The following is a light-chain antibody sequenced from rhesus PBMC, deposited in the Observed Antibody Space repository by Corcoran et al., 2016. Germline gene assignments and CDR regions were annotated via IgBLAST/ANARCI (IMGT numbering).Light chain of an antibody. CDR3: QHGFGTPFT. Sequence: DIQMTQSPSSLSASVGDRVTITCRASENAHNYVNWYQQKPGKAPNLLIYEASTLERGVPSRFSGSGSWTDYNFTIRSLQPGDVASYYCQHGFGTPFTFGPGTKLHIK. CDR2: EAS. V-gene: IGKV1-74*01. CDR1: ENAHNY. J-gene: IGKJ3*01.